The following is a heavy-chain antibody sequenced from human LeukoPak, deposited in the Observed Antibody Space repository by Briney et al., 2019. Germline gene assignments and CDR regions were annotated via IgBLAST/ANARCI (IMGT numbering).Heavy chain of an antibody. CDR2: ISAYNGST. Sequence: ASVKVSCKASGYTFTSYGISWVRQAPGQGLEWMGWISAYNGSTNYAQKLQGRVTMTTDTSTSTAYMELRSLRSDDTAVYYCARDAIPRSGLDAFDIWGQGTMITVSS. D-gene: IGHD3-22*01. J-gene: IGHJ3*02. CDR3: ARDAIPRSGLDAFDI. V-gene: IGHV1-18*01. CDR1: GYTFTSYG.